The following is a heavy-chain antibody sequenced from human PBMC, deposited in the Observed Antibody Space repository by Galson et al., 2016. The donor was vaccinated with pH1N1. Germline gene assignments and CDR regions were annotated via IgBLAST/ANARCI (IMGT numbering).Heavy chain of an antibody. J-gene: IGHJ4*02. CDR1: GYSFSSHW. D-gene: IGHD6-19*01. V-gene: IGHV5-51*01. Sequence: SGAEVKKPGESLKISSQGSGYSFSSHWIGWVRQMPGKGLEWMGIIYPGDSDTKYSPSFQGQVTFSADKSSNTAYVQWNSLKTSDTAMYFCARRSAVAGVDYWGQGTLVTVSS. CDR2: IYPGDSDT. CDR3: ARRSAVAGVDY.